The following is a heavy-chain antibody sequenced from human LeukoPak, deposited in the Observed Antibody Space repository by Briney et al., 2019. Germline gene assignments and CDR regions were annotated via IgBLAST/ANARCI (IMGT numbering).Heavy chain of an antibody. CDR1: GYMFTSYW. CDR2: IHPGEYER. V-gene: IGHV5-51*01. CDR3: ARRTDSGWKWFDP. J-gene: IGHJ5*02. D-gene: IGHD6-25*01. Sequence: HGESLKISCKASGYMFTSYWIGWVRQMPGKGLEWMGVIHPGEYERRYSPSFEGQVTISADKSISTAYMQWSSLKASDTAMYYCARRTDSGWKWFDPWGQGTLVTVSS.